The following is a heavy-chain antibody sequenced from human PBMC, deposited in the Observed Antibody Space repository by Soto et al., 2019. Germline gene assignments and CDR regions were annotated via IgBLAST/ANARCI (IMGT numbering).Heavy chain of an antibody. D-gene: IGHD3-3*02. CDR2: IMPVFATP. CDR1: GGTFSTSA. Sequence: QVQLMQSGAEVKKPGSSVKVSCKASGGTFSTSAISWVRQAPEEGLEWVGGIMPVFATPDYAQKFQDRVTISPEESTTIAFVELSRPTTDATAVYYCAIDKDRQQLGGNYYYILDVWGKGTAITVSS. J-gene: IGHJ6*04. V-gene: IGHV1-69*05. CDR3: AIDKDRQQLGGNYYYILDV.